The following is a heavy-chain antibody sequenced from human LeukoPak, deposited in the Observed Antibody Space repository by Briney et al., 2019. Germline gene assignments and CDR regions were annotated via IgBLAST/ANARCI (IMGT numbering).Heavy chain of an antibody. Sequence: ASVKLSCKASGYTFTSYGISWMRQPPGQGLEWMGWISAYNGNTNYAQKLQGRGTMTTDTSTSTAYLELRSLRSDDTAGYCCARDLLDGSYYYDYWGQGTLVTVSS. CDR3: ARDLLDGSYYYDY. V-gene: IGHV1-18*01. J-gene: IGHJ4*02. D-gene: IGHD1-26*01. CDR2: ISAYNGNT. CDR1: GYTFTSYG.